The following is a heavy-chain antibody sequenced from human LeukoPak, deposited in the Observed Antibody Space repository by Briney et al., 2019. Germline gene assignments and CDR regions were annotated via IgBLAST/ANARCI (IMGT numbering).Heavy chain of an antibody. CDR2: IYYSGST. V-gene: IGHV4-59*08. D-gene: IGHD5-12*01. CDR1: GGSISSYY. Sequence: KPSETLSLTCTVSGGSISSYYWSWIRQPPGKGLEWIGYIYYSGSTNYNPSLKSRVTISVDTSKNQFSLKLSSVTAADTAVYYCARHRGYSGYDFWGQGTLVTVSS. CDR3: ARHRGYSGYDF. J-gene: IGHJ4*02.